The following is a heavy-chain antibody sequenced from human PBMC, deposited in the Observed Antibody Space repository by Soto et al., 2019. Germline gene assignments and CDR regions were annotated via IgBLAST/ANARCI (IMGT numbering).Heavy chain of an antibody. Sequence: QAQLVESGGGVVQPGRSLRLSCAASGFTFSSYAMHWVRQAPGKGLEWVAVISYDGTNKYYADSVKGRFTISRDNSKNTLYLQMTSLRAEDTAGYHCAGEVELWSTTFGYWGQGTLVTVSS. J-gene: IGHJ4*02. D-gene: IGHD5-18*01. V-gene: IGHV3-30-3*01. CDR2: ISYDGTNK. CDR3: AGEVELWSTTFGY. CDR1: GFTFSSYA.